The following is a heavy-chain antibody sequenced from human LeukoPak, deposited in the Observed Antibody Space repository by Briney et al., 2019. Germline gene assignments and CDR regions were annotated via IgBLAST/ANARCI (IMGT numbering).Heavy chain of an antibody. D-gene: IGHD3-10*01. CDR2: IYTSGST. J-gene: IGHJ5*02. CDR1: GGSISSYY. Sequence: SETLSLTCTVSGGSISSYYWSWIRQPAGKGLEWIGRIYTSGSTNYNPSLKSRVTISVDTSKNQFSLKLSSVTAADTAVYYCARQASLLLWFGELNDHQANWFDPWGQGTLVTVSS. CDR3: ARQASLLLWFGELNDHQANWFDP. V-gene: IGHV4-4*07.